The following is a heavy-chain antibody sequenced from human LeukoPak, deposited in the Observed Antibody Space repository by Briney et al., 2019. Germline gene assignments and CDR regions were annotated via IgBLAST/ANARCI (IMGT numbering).Heavy chain of an antibody. V-gene: IGHV3-23*01. D-gene: IGHD3-10*01. CDR3: AKAPMVRRVIIADY. J-gene: IGHJ4*02. CDR2: ISGSDIST. Sequence: GGSLRLSCAASGFTFNRYAMSWVRQAPGKGLEWVSTISGSDISTYYADSVKGRFTVSRDNSKKTLYLQMNSLRADDTAVYHCAKAPMVRRVIIADYWGQGTLVSVYS. CDR1: GFTFNRYA.